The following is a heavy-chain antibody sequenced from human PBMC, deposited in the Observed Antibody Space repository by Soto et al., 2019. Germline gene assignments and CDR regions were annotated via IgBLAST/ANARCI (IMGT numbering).Heavy chain of an antibody. J-gene: IGHJ6*02. CDR2: IIPIFGTA. CDR3: ARGEGPAAMCDDLVWYYYYGMDF. CDR1: GGTFSSYA. D-gene: IGHD2-2*01. V-gene: IGHV1-69*13. Sequence: GASVKVSCKASGGTFSSYAISWVRQAPGQGLEWMGGIIPIFGTANYAQKFQGRVTIIADESTSTAYMELSSLRSEDTAVYYCARGEGPAAMCDDLVWYYYYGMDFWGQRTTVTFSS.